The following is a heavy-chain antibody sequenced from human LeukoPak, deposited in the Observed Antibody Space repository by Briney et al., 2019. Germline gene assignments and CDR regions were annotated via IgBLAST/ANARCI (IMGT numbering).Heavy chain of an antibody. D-gene: IGHD4-17*01. Sequence: TSETLSLTCTVSGGSISSGDYYWSWIRQPPGKGLEWIVYIYYSGSTYYNPSLNSRVTISVDTSKNQFSLKLSSVTAADTAVYYCARGRPATVTRFDLWGRGTLVTVSS. CDR3: ARGRPATVTRFDL. V-gene: IGHV4-30-4*08. CDR1: GGSISSGDYY. J-gene: IGHJ2*01. CDR2: IYYSGST.